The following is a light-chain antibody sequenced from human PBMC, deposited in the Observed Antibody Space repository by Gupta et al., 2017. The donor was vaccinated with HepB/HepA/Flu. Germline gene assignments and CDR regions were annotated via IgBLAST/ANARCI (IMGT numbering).Light chain of an antibody. J-gene: IGLJ1*01. V-gene: IGLV1-44*01. CDR2: RNN. Sequence: QSVLTQPPSASGTPGQRVPISCSGSSFNIGNNAVNWYQQLPGTAPNLLIYRNNQRPSGVPDRFSGSKSGTSASLAISGLQSEDEADYYCAAWDDSLNGNYVFGTGTKVTVL. CDR1: SFNIGNNA. CDR3: AAWDDSLNGNYV.